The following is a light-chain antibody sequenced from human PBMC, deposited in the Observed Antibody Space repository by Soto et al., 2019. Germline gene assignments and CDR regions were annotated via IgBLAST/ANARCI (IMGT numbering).Light chain of an antibody. CDR1: SRDVGGYNY. CDR3: ASYVAGNNLV. CDR2: EVT. V-gene: IGLV2-8*01. Sequence: QSALTQPPSASGSPGQSVTISCTGTSRDVGGYNYVSWYQQHPGKAPKLMIYEVTKRPSGVPARFSGSRSGNTASLTVSGLQAEDEDDYYCASYVAGNNLVFGGGTQLTVL. J-gene: IGLJ3*02.